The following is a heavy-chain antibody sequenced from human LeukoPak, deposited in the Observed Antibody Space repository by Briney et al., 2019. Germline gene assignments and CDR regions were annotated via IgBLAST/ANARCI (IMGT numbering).Heavy chain of an antibody. V-gene: IGHV1-18*01. CDR2: ISSYNGNT. CDR3: ARDGYGDDYYYYYGMDV. J-gene: IGHJ6*02. Sequence: GASVTVSSQASGYTFTSCGISWVRQATGQGLEWMGWISSYNGNTNYAQKLQGRVTMTTDTSTSTAYMELRSLRSDDTAVYYCARDGYGDDYYYYYGMDVWGQGTTVTVSS. CDR1: GYTFTSCG. D-gene: IGHD5-12*01.